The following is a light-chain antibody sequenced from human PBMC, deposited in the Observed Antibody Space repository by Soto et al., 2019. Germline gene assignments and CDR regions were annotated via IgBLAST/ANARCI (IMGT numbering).Light chain of an antibody. CDR1: SSDVGSYNY. Sequence: QSALTQPASVSGSPGQSITISCTGTSSDVGSYNYVSWYQQHPGKAPKLMIYEVSHRPSGVTNRFSGSKSGNTAYLTISGLQAEDEADYYCSSYTTSFIWVFGGGTKVTVL. CDR2: EVS. CDR3: SSYTTSFIWV. J-gene: IGLJ3*02. V-gene: IGLV2-14*01.